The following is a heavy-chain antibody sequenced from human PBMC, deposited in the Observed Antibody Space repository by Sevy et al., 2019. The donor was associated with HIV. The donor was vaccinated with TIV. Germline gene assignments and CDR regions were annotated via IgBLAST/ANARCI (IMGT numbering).Heavy chain of an antibody. J-gene: IGHJ3*02. D-gene: IGHD5-18*01. CDR1: GFTFSSYA. V-gene: IGHV3-23*01. CDR3: AKEGGYSYGLDAFDI. CDR2: ISGSSGST. Sequence: GGSLRLSCAASGFTFSSYAMSWVRQAPWKGLEWVSAISGSSGSTYYADSVKGRFTISRDNSKNTLYLQMNSLRAEDTAVYYCAKEGGYSYGLDAFDIWGQGTMVTVSS.